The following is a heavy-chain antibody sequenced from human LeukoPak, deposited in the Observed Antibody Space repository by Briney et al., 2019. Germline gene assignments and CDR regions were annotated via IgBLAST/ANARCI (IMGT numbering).Heavy chain of an antibody. J-gene: IGHJ5*02. CDR1: GDSISDYY. CDR2: MHSSGST. V-gene: IGHV4-59*01. CDR3: ARDRGITGTTEFDP. D-gene: IGHD1-7*01. Sequence: PSETLSLTCSVYGDSISDYYWSWIRQPPGKGLEWIGYMHSSGSTNYNPSLKSRVTISVDTSKNQFSLKLSSVTAADTALYYCARDRGITGTTEFDPWGQGTLVIVSS.